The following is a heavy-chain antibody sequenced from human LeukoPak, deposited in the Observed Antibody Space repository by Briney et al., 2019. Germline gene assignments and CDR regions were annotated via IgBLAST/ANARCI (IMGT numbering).Heavy chain of an antibody. CDR2: ISSSGSTI. CDR3: ARDAKLLTGFDY. CDR1: GFTFSSYE. J-gene: IGHJ4*02. Sequence: PGGSLRLSCAASGFTFSSYEMNWVRQAPGKGLEWVSYISSSGSTIYHADSVKGRFTISRDNAKNSLYLQMNSLRAEDTAVYYCARDAKLLTGFDYWGQGTLVTVSS. D-gene: IGHD1-14*01. V-gene: IGHV3-48*03.